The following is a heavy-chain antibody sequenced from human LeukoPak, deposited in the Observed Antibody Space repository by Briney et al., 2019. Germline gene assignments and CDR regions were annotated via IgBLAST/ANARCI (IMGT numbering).Heavy chain of an antibody. CDR2: FDPEDGET. D-gene: IGHD3-22*01. J-gene: IGHJ5*02. Sequence: ASVKVPCKVSGYTLTELSMHWVRQAPGKGLEWMGGFDPEDGETIYAQKFQGRVTMTEDTSTDTAYMELSSLRSEDTAVYYCATEGYDSSGYYFRWFDPWGQGTLVTVSS. V-gene: IGHV1-24*01. CDR3: ATEGYDSSGYYFRWFDP. CDR1: GYTLTELS.